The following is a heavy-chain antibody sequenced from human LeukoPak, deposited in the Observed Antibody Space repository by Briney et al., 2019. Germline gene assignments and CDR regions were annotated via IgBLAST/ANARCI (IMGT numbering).Heavy chain of an antibody. CDR3: ARDSAPPYYDFWSGYYIDY. CDR1: GGSISSGSYY. D-gene: IGHD3-3*01. CDR2: IYTSGST. Sequence: PSQTLSLTCTVPGGSISSGSYYWSWIRQPAGKGLEWIGRIYTSGSTNYNPSLKSRVTISVDTSKNQFSLKLSSVTAADTAVYYCARDSAPPYYDFWSGYYIDYWGQGTLVTVSS. V-gene: IGHV4-61*02. J-gene: IGHJ4*02.